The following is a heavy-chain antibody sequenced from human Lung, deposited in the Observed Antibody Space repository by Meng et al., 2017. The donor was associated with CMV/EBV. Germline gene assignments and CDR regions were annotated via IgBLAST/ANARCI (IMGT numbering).Heavy chain of an antibody. D-gene: IGHD4-23*01. J-gene: IGHJ1*01. CDR3: ATVVYAGNPRPFQH. CDR1: ASSSDFY. CDR2: INHSGST. Sequence: ASSSDFYWSWIRQSPGRGLEWIGEINHSGSTNYSPSLKSRVTMSLDTSKRQFSLQLKSVTAADTALYFCATVVYAGNPRPFQHWGQGTLVTVSS. V-gene: IGHV4-34*01.